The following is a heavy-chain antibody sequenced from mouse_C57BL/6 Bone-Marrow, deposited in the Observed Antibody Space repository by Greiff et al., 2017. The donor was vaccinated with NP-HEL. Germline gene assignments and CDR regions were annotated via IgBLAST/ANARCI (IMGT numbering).Heavy chain of an antibody. D-gene: IGHD2-3*01. CDR2: INPNNGGT. J-gene: IGHJ2*01. CDR3: AREGIYGGYLRGDY. CDR1: GYTFTDYY. Sequence: EVQLQQSGPELVKPGASVKISCKASGYTFTDYYMNWVKQSHGKSLEWIGDINPNNGGTSYNQKFKGKATLTVDKSSSTAYMELRSLTSDDSAVYYCAREGIYGGYLRGDYWGQGTTLTVSS. V-gene: IGHV1-26*01.